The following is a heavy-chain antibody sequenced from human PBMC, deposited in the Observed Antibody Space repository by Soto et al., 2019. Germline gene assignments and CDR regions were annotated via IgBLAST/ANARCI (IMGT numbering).Heavy chain of an antibody. CDR1: GGSISSYY. J-gene: IGHJ4*02. CDR3: ARGGYQLLIDY. V-gene: IGHV4-59*01. Sequence: QVQLQESGPGLVKPSETLSLTCTVSGGSISSYYWSWIRQPPGKGLEWIGYIYYSGSTNYNPSLKSRVTISVDTSKNQFSLKLSSVTAADTAVYYCARGGYQLLIDYWGQGTLVTVSS. D-gene: IGHD2-2*01. CDR2: IYYSGST.